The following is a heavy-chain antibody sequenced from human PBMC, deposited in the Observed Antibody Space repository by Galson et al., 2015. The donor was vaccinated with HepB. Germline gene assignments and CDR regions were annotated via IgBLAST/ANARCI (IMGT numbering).Heavy chain of an antibody. Sequence: SVKVSCKASGYTFTSYDVSWVRQAPGQGLEWMGWISGNNGDTNYAQKLRGRVTVTTDTSTSTAFMELRSLRSDDTAVYYCARGGGSSARCMDVWGQGTTVTVSS. V-gene: IGHV1-18*04. CDR3: ARGGGSSARCMDV. D-gene: IGHD1-26*01. CDR1: GYTFTSYD. J-gene: IGHJ6*02. CDR2: ISGNNGDT.